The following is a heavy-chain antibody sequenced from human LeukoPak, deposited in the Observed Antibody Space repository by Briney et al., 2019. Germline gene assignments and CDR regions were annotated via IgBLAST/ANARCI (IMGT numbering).Heavy chain of an antibody. D-gene: IGHD2-15*01. CDR1: GGSISSGGYY. Sequence: SETLSLTCTVSGGSISSGGYYWSWIRQHPGKGLEWIGYIYYSGSTYYNPSLKSRVTISVDTSKNQFSLKLSSVTAADTAVYYCARARNCSGGSCYRRYYYYGMDVWGQGTTVTVSS. J-gene: IGHJ6*02. V-gene: IGHV4-31*03. CDR2: IYYSGST. CDR3: ARARNCSGGSCYRRYYYYGMDV.